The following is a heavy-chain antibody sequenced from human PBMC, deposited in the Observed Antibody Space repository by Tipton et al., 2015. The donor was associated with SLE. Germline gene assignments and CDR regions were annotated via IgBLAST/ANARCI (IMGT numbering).Heavy chain of an antibody. CDR3: ARGGCSGRSCYPYYYGMDV. CDR2: IYYIGNT. J-gene: IGHJ6*02. Sequence: TLSLTCTVSGGSISSTYYYWGWIRQPPGKGLEWIGNIYYIGNTNYYPSLKSRVTMSVDTSKNQFSLKLTSVTAADTAVYYCARGGCSGRSCYPYYYGMDVWGPGTTVTVSS. V-gene: IGHV4-39*07. D-gene: IGHD2-15*01. CDR1: GGSISSTYYY.